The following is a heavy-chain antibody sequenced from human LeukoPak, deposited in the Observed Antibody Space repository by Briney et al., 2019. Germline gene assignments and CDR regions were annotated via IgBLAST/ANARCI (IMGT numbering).Heavy chain of an antibody. CDR1: GGSFDSKY. D-gene: IGHD1-1*01. CDR3: AKYIRNVDYYMDG. CDR2: VYTSRSN. Sequence: SETLSFTCSVSGGSFDSKYWSWIPQPPGKALESIGYVYTSRSNSFNASLRSPVAMSIDTSKNHFALKVLSVTAADTAVYYCAKYIRNVDYYMDGWGKGTTVVASS. J-gene: IGHJ6*03. V-gene: IGHV4-4*08.